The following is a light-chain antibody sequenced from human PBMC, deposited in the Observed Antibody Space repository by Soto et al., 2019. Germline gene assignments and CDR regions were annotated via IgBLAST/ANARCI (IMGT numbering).Light chain of an antibody. CDR1: SSDVGSYNL. J-gene: IGLJ1*01. CDR3: CSYAGSSTLYV. CDR2: EGS. V-gene: IGLV2-23*01. Sequence: QSALTQPDSVSGSPGQSITISCTGTSSDVGSYNLVSWYQQHPGKAPKLRIYEGSKRHSGVSNRFSGSKSGNTASLTISGLQAEDEADYYCCSYAGSSTLYVFGTGTKLTVL.